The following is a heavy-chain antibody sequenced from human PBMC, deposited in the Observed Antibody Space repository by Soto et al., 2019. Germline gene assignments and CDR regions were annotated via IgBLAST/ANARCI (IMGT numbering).Heavy chain of an antibody. CDR2: IYYSGST. D-gene: IGHD3-10*01. J-gene: IGHJ4*02. V-gene: IGHV4-61*01. Sequence: PSETLSLTCTVSGGSVSSGSYYWSWIRQPPGKGLEWIGYIYYSGSTNYNPSLKSRVTISVDTSKSQFSLKLSSVTAADTAVYFCARDSVYYGSGSYHYWGQGTLVTVSA. CDR3: ARDSVYYGSGSYHY. CDR1: GGSVSSGSYY.